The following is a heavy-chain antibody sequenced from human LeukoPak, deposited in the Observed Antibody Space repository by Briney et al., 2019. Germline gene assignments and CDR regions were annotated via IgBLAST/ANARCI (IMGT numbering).Heavy chain of an antibody. CDR2: IYTSGST. D-gene: IGHD2-2*02. V-gene: IGHV4-61*09. CDR3: ARSLYGLDASDI. CDR1: GGSINSGSYY. J-gene: IGHJ3*02. Sequence: SETLSLTCTVSGGSINSGSYYWNWIRQPAGKGLEWIAHIYTSGSTNYNPSLKSRVTISMDRSKNQFSVKLSSVTATDTAVYYCARSLYGLDASDIWGQGTMVTVSS.